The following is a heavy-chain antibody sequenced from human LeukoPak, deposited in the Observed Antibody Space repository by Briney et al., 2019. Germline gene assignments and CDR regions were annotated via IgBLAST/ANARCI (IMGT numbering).Heavy chain of an antibody. CDR1: GVSISSYY. V-gene: IGHV4-39*01. CDR3: ASLYYYASGNDY. Sequence: SETLSLTCTVSGVSISSYYWGWIRQPPGKGLEWIGSIYYSGSTYYNPSLKSRVTISVDTSMSQFSLKLSSVTAADTALYYCASLYYYASGNDYWGQGTLVTVSS. CDR2: IYYSGST. D-gene: IGHD3-10*01. J-gene: IGHJ4*02.